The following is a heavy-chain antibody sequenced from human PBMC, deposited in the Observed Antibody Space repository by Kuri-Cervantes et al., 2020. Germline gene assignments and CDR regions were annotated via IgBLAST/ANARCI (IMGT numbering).Heavy chain of an antibody. D-gene: IGHD6-6*01. CDR2: ISSSATYI. V-gene: IGHV3-23*01. Sequence: GESLKISCAASGFIFSSYWMSWVRQAPGKGLEWVSSISSSATYIYYAASVKGRFTISRDNSKNTLYLQMNSLRAEDTAVYYCASVARPLGYWGQGTLVTVSS. CDR3: ASVARPLGY. CDR1: GFIFSSYW. J-gene: IGHJ4*02.